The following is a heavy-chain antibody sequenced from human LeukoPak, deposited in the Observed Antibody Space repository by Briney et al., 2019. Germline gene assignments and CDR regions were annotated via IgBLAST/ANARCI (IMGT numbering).Heavy chain of an antibody. CDR1: GFAFSSYS. Sequence: GGSLRLSCAASGFAFSSYSMNWVRQAPGKGLEWVSSISSSSSYIYYADSVKGRFTISRDNAKNSLYLQMNSLRAEDTAVYYCARDPHDYIGPWGQGTLVTVSS. D-gene: IGHD4-11*01. CDR3: ARDPHDYIGP. J-gene: IGHJ5*02. CDR2: ISSSSSYI. V-gene: IGHV3-21*01.